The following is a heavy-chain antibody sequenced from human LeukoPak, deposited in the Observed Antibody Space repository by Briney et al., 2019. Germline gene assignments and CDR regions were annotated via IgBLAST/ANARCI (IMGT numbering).Heavy chain of an antibody. D-gene: IGHD1-26*01. CDR2: MNPNSGNT. V-gene: IGHV1-8*01. CDR1: GYTFTSYD. J-gene: IGHJ4*02. CDR3: ARSRRGGSKYYFDY. Sequence: ASVKVSCKASGYTFTSYDINWVRQATGQGLEWMGWMNPNSGNTGYAQKFQGRVTMTRNTSISTAYMELSSLRSEDTAVYYCARSRRGGSKYYFDYWAREPWSPSPQ.